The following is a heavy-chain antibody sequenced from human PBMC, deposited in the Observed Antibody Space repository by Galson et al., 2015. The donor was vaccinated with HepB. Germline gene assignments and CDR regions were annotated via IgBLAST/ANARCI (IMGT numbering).Heavy chain of an antibody. Sequence: SVKVSCKASGYTFTGYYMHWVRQAPGQGLEWMGWINPNSGGTNYAQKFRSRVTMTRDTSISTAYMELSRLRSDDTAVYYCARGITYYYGSGSYRYFDLWGRGTLVTVSS. CDR2: INPNSGGT. D-gene: IGHD3-10*01. CDR3: ARGITYYYGSGSYRYFDL. V-gene: IGHV1-2*02. J-gene: IGHJ2*01. CDR1: GYTFTGYY.